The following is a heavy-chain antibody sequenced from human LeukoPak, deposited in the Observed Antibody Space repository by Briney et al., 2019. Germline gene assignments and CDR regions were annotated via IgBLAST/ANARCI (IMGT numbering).Heavy chain of an antibody. CDR2: ISWNSGSI. D-gene: IGHD6-6*01. CDR1: GFTFDDYA. J-gene: IGHJ4*02. CDR3: ARPPYSSSASMEN. V-gene: IGHV3-9*01. Sequence: GGSLRLSCAASGFTFDDYAMHWVRQAPGKGLEWVSGISWNSGSIGYADSVKGRFTISRDNAKNTLYLQMNSLRAEDTAVYYCARPPYSSSASMENWGQGTLVTVSS.